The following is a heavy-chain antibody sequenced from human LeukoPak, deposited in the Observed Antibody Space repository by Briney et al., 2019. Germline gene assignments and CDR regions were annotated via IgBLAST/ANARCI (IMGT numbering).Heavy chain of an antibody. CDR1: GASITSSGYY. J-gene: IGHJ4*02. Sequence: PSETLSLTCTVSGASITSSGYYWGWIRQPPGKGLEWIGEINHSGSTNYNPSLKSRVTISVDTSKNQFSLKLSSVTAADTAVYYCARGKGIAAAGTLWSAHGNDYWGQGTLVTVSS. V-gene: IGHV4-39*07. CDR3: ARGKGIAAAGTLWSAHGNDY. D-gene: IGHD6-13*01. CDR2: INHSGST.